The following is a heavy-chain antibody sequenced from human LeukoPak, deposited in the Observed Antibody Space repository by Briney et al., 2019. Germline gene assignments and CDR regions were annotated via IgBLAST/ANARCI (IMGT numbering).Heavy chain of an antibody. Sequence: GGSLRLSCAASGFTFSSYAMHWVRQAPGKGLEWVAVISYDGSNKYYADSVKGRFTISRDNSKNTLYLQMNSLRAEDTAVYYCGRPLGHFSSASYADYWGQGTLVTVSS. J-gene: IGHJ4*02. V-gene: IGHV3-30-3*01. CDR2: ISYDGSNK. CDR3: GRPLGHFSSASYADY. D-gene: IGHD6-25*01. CDR1: GFTFSSYA.